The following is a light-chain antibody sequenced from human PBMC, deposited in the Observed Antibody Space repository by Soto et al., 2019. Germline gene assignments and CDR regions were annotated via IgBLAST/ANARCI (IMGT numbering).Light chain of an antibody. CDR2: EGS. CDR1: SSDVGSYKF. Sequence: QSALTQPASVSGSPGQSITISCTGTSSDVGSYKFVSWYQQHPGKAPKLMIYEGSKRPSGVSNRFSASKSGNTASLTISGLQAEDEADYYCCSYAGSSAVVFGGGTQLTVL. J-gene: IGLJ2*01. CDR3: CSYAGSSAVV. V-gene: IGLV2-23*01.